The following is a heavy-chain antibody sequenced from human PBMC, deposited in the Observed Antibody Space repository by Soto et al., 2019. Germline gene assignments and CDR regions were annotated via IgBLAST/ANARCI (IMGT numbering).Heavy chain of an antibody. CDR3: ARDGITMSGGWFDP. J-gene: IGHJ5*02. D-gene: IGHD3-10*02. CDR2: IIPIFGTA. Sequence: SVKVSCKAAGGTFSSYAISWVRQAPGQGLEWMGGIIPIFGTANYAQKFQGRVTITADKSTSTAYMELSSLRSEDTAVYYCARDGITMSGGWFDPWGQGTLVTVSS. CDR1: GGTFSSYA. V-gene: IGHV1-69*06.